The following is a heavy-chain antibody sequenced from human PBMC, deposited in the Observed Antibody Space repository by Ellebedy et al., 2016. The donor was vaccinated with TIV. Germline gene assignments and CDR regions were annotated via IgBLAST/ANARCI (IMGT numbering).Heavy chain of an antibody. CDR2: IRAYNGNT. J-gene: IGHJ3*01. CDR1: GYTFTSYG. CDR3: ARGGVSIFGVTDVFDL. Sequence: AASVKVSCKASGYTFTSYGISWVRQAPGQGLEWMGWIRAYNGNTNYAQKLQGRVTMTTDTSTSTAYMQVRSLRSDDTAIYYCARGGVSIFGVTDVFDLWGQGTMVTVSS. D-gene: IGHD3-3*01. V-gene: IGHV1-18*01.